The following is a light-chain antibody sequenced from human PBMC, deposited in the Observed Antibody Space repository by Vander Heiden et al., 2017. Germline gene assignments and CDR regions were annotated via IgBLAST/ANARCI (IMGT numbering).Light chain of an antibody. J-gene: IGKJ2*01. Sequence: DIQMTQSPSSLSASVGDRVTITCRASQSISSYLNWYQQKPGKAPKLLIYAASSLQSGVPARFSGSGSGTDFTLTISSLQPEDVATYYCQQSDSNSYTFGQGTKLEIK. CDR3: QQSDSNSYT. CDR1: QSISSY. CDR2: AAS. V-gene: IGKV1-39*01.